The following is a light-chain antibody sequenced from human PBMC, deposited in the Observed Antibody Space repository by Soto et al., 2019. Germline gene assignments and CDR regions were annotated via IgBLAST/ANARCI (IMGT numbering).Light chain of an antibody. CDR2: DAS. V-gene: IGKV3-20*01. Sequence: VLTQSPGSLSLSPGERATLSCRASQSIRSDYLAWYQQKPGHAPRLLIYDASNRAAGIPDRFSGSGSGTDCTLTISRLEPEDFAVYYCQQYGRSLWMFGQGTKVEIK. CDR1: QSIRSDY. CDR3: QQYGRSLWM. J-gene: IGKJ1*01.